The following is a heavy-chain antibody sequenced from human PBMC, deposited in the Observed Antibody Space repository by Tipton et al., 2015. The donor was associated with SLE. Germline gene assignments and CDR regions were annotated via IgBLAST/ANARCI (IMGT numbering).Heavy chain of an antibody. CDR3: ARDLYSGWLSYYYYYYMDV. CDR1: GYTFTTYG. Sequence: QLVQSGAEVKKPGASVKVSCKASGYTFTTYGISWVRQAPGQGLEWMEWISAYNGNTNYAQKLQGRVTMTTDTSTSTAYMELRSLRSDDTAVYYCARDLYSGWLSYYYYYYMDVWGQGTMVTVSS. J-gene: IGHJ6*03. CDR2: ISAYNGNT. D-gene: IGHD6-19*01. V-gene: IGHV1-18*01.